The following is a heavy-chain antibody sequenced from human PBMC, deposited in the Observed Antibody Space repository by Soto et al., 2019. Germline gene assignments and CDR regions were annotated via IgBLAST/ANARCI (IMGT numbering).Heavy chain of an antibody. CDR3: ARDLSSSSSGYYYCYGMDV. J-gene: IGHJ6*02. Sequence: SETLSLTCTVSGGSISSYYWSWIRQPAGKGLEWIGRIYTSGSTNYNPSLKSRVTMSVDTSKNQFSLKLSSVTAADTAVYYCARDLSSSSSGYYYCYGMDVWGQGTTVTVSS. CDR2: IYTSGST. V-gene: IGHV4-4*07. D-gene: IGHD6-6*01. CDR1: GGSISSYY.